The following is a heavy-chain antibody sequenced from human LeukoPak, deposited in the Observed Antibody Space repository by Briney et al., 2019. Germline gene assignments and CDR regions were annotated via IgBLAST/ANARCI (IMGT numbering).Heavy chain of an antibody. V-gene: IGHV4-39*01. CDR1: GGSISSSSYY. D-gene: IGHD3-22*01. Sequence: PSETLSLTCTVSGGSISSSSYYWGWIRQPPGKGLDWIGSIHYSGSTYYNPSLKSRFTISVDTSKNQFSLKLSSVTAADTAVYYCVNYYDSSDYQQPNHFDYWGQGTLVTVSS. CDR3: VNYYDSSDYQQPNHFDY. J-gene: IGHJ4*02. CDR2: IHYSGST.